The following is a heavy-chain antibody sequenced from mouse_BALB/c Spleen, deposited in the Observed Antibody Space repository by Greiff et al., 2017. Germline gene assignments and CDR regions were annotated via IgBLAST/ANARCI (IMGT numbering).Heavy chain of an antibody. CDR1: GYSITSDYA. CDR2: ISYSGST. V-gene: IGHV3-2*02. Sequence: EVKLQESGPGLVKPSQSLSLTCTVTGYSITSDYAWNWIRQFPGNKLEWMGYISYSGSTSYNPSLKSRISITRDTSKNQFFLQLNSVTTEDTATYYCASNYRYNYYAMDYWGQGTSVTVSS. J-gene: IGHJ4*01. CDR3: ASNYRYNYYAMDY. D-gene: IGHD2-14*01.